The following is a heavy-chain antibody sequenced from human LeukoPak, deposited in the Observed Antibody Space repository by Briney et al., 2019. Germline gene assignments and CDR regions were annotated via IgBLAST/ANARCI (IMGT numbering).Heavy chain of an antibody. CDR2: INPNSGGT. CDR1: GYTFTGYY. J-gene: IGHJ4*02. CDR3: ARVDQNLGELSSPTF. V-gene: IGHV1-2*02. Sequence: ASVKVSCKASGYTFTGYYLHWVRQAPGQGLEWMGWINPNSGGTNYAQKFQGRVTMTRDTSISTAYMELSRLRSDDTAVYYCARVDQNLGELSSPTFWGQGTLVTVSS. D-gene: IGHD3-16*02.